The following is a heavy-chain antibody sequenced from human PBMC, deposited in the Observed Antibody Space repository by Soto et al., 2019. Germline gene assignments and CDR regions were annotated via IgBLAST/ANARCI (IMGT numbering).Heavy chain of an antibody. Sequence: GGSLRLSCAASGFMFSAYWMSWVRQAPGKGLEWVAVISYDGSNKYYADSVKGRFTISRDNSKNTLYLQMNSLRAEDTAVYYCAKDYYDSSGYYHFDYWGQGTLVTVSS. V-gene: IGHV3-30*18. CDR3: AKDYYDSSGYYHFDY. CDR2: ISYDGSNK. J-gene: IGHJ4*02. D-gene: IGHD3-22*01. CDR1: GFMFSAYW.